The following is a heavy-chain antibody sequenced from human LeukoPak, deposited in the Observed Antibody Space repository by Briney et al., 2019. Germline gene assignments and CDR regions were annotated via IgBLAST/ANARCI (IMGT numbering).Heavy chain of an antibody. Sequence: SETLSLTCTVSGGSISSYYWSWIRQPPGKGLEWIGYIYYSGSTNYNPSLKSRVTISVDTSKNQFSLKLSSVTAADTAVYYCARHSPYGSSCDYWGQGTLVTVSS. CDR2: IYYSGST. D-gene: IGHD6-13*01. J-gene: IGHJ4*02. CDR3: ARHSPYGSSCDY. CDR1: GGSISSYY. V-gene: IGHV4-59*08.